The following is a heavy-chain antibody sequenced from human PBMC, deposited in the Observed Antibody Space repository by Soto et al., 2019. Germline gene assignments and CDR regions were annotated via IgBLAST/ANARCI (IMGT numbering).Heavy chain of an antibody. CDR2: ISYDGSNK. V-gene: IGHV3-30*03. D-gene: IGHD3-9*01. Sequence: GGSLRLSCAASGFTFSSDGMHWVRQAPGKGLEWVAVISYDGSNKYYADSVKGRFTISRDNSKNTLYLQMNSLRAEDTAVYYCVSVLRYFAWPSFDYWGQGTLVTVSS. J-gene: IGHJ4*02. CDR1: GFTFSSDG. CDR3: VSVLRYFAWPSFDY.